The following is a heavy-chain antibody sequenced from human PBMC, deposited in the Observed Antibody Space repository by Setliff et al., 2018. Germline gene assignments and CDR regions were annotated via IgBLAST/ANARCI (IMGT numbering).Heavy chain of an antibody. CDR1: GGFTSSFY. D-gene: IGHD3-16*01. CDR3: ARDYQGGWFDP. Sequence: PSETLSLTCTISGGFTSSFYWSWIRQAPGKGLEWIGCIDHSGSTNFSPSLKSRGTISVDTSKTQVSLTLTSVTAADTAVYYCARDYQGGWFDPWGPGTLVTVSS. J-gene: IGHJ5*02. V-gene: IGHV4-59*01. CDR2: IDHSGST.